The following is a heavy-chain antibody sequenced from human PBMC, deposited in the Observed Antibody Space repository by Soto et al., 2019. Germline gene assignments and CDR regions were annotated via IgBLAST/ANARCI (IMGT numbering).Heavy chain of an antibody. D-gene: IGHD2-15*01. Sequence: QVQLVQSGAEVKKPGSSVKVSCKASGGTFSSYAISWVRQAPGQGLEWMGGIIPIFGTANYAQKFQGRVTITADESTSTAYMELSSLRSEDTVVYYCARDVRCSGGSCYPYYGMDVWGQGTTVTVSS. V-gene: IGHV1-69*01. CDR2: IIPIFGTA. CDR1: GGTFSSYA. J-gene: IGHJ6*02. CDR3: ARDVRCSGGSCYPYYGMDV.